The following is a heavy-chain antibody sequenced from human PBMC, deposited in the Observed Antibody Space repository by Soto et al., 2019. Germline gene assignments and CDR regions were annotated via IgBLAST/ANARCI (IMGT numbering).Heavy chain of an antibody. J-gene: IGHJ4*02. Sequence: QEQMVQSGGGVVQPGRSLRRSCAASPFTFRSYSMHWVRQAPGEGLEWVTSISYDGSKESYADSVKGRFAVSRDNSKNTLYLQMNSLRPEDTAVYYCARYCNGGACYSASRDYWGQGTQVTVSS. V-gene: IGHV3-30*09. CDR2: ISYDGSKE. CDR3: ARYCNGGACYSASRDY. D-gene: IGHD2-15*01. CDR1: PFTFRSYS.